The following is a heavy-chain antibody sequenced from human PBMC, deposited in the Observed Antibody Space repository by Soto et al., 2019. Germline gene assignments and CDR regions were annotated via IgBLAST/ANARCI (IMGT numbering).Heavy chain of an antibody. Sequence: PGGSLRLSCAASGFTFSSYAMSWVRQAPGKGLEWVSAISGSGGSTYYADYVKGRFTISRDNSKNTLYLQMNSLRAEDTAVYYCAKDSKYGDVFYYYYYMDVWVKGSTVTVSS. CDR2: ISGSGGST. D-gene: IGHD4-17*01. V-gene: IGHV3-23*01. CDR1: GFTFSSYA. J-gene: IGHJ6*03. CDR3: AKDSKYGDVFYYYYYMDV.